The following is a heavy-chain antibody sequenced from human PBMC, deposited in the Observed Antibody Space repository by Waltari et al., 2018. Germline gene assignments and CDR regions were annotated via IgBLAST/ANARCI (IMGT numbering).Heavy chain of an antibody. J-gene: IGHJ4*02. V-gene: IGHV1-69*12. Sequence: QVQLVQSGAEVKKPGSSVKVSCKASGGTFSSYAISWVRQAPGQGHGWMGGIIPIFGTATYAQKFQGRVTITADESTSTAYMELSSLRSEDTAVYYCARDNLGVVTNFDYWGQGTLVTVSS. CDR3: ARDNLGVVTNFDY. CDR1: GGTFSSYA. CDR2: IIPIFGTA. D-gene: IGHD3-3*01.